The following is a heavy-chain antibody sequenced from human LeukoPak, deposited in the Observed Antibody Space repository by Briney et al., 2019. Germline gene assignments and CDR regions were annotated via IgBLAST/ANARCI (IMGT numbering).Heavy chain of an antibody. CDR2: IYYSGST. CDR1: GGSISSHY. V-gene: IGHV4-59*11. D-gene: IGHD4-23*01. J-gene: IGHJ5*02. CDR3: ARAAGGNPRFDP. Sequence: SETLSLTCTVSGGSISSHYWSWIRQPPGKGLEWIGYIYYSGSTNYNPSLKSRVTISVDTSKNQFSLKLSSVTAADTAVYYCARAAGGNPRFDPWGQGTLVTVSS.